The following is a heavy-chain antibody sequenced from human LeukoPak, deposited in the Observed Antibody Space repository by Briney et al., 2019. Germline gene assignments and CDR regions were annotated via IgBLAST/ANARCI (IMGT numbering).Heavy chain of an antibody. V-gene: IGHV3-9*01. D-gene: IGHD6-19*01. Sequence: PDRSLRVSCAASGFTFDDYAMHWVRQAPGKGVEWVSGISWNSGCIGYADSVKGRFTISRDNAKNSLYLQMNSLRAEDTALYYCAKDTDSSGWLVYWGQGTLVTVSS. CDR1: GFTFDDYA. CDR3: AKDTDSSGWLVY. CDR2: ISWNSGCI. J-gene: IGHJ4*02.